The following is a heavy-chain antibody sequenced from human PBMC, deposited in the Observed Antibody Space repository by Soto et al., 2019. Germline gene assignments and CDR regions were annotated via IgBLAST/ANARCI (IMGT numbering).Heavy chain of an antibody. D-gene: IGHD3-22*01. V-gene: IGHV1-8*02. CDR1: GYTFTSYY. Sequence: ASVTVSCQASGYTFTSYYMHWVRQATGQGLEWMGWMNPNSGNTGYAQKFQGRVTMTRNTSISTAYMELSSLRSEDTAVYYCARGQSHSMIVVVIKRSRPYYYGMDVWGQGTTVTVSS. CDR2: MNPNSGNT. J-gene: IGHJ6*02. CDR3: ARGQSHSMIVVVIKRSRPYYYGMDV.